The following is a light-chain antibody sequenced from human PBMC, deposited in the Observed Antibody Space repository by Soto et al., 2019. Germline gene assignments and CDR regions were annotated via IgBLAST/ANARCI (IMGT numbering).Light chain of an antibody. Sequence: EIVMTQSPATLSVSPGERATLSCRASQSVSSNLAWYQQKPGQAPRLLIYGASTRATGIPARFSGSGSGTEFTLTISRLQSEYFAVYYCQQYNYWLTFGQGTKLEIK. J-gene: IGKJ2*01. CDR2: GAS. CDR1: QSVSSN. CDR3: QQYNYWLT. V-gene: IGKV3-15*01.